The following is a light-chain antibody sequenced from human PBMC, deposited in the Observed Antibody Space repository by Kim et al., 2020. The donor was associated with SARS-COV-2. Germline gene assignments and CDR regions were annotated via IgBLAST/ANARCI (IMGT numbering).Light chain of an antibody. J-gene: IGLJ2*01. Sequence: GQSVPTYCTGTSSDVGSYNRVSWYQQPPGTATKVMIYEVSNRPSGVPDRFSGSKSGNTASLTISGLQAEDEADYYCSSYTSSNTVVFGGGTQLTVL. CDR2: EVS. V-gene: IGLV2-18*02. CDR3: SSYTSSNTVV. CDR1: SSDVGSYNR.